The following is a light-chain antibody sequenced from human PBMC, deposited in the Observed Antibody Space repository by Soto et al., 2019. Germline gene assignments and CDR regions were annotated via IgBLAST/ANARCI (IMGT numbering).Light chain of an antibody. CDR3: QQYGISPSYT. CDR1: QSLSSSY. Sequence: EIVLTQSPGALSLSPGEGATLSSRASQSLSSSYVAWYQQKLGQPPRLLIYGASNRATGIPDRFSGSWSGTEFTLTISRLEPEDFAVYYCQQYGISPSYTFAQGTKVDIK. CDR2: GAS. J-gene: IGKJ2*01. V-gene: IGKV3-20*01.